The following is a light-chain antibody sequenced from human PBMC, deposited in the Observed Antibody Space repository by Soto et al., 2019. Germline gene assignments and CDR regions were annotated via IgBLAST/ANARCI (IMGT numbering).Light chain of an antibody. Sequence: DIQMTQSPSSLSASVGDRVTITCRASQSISRNLNWYQHKPGKAPKLLIYAASNLQNGVPSRFRGGGSGTEFTLSINSLQPEDFGTYYCQQSFTTASITFGQGTRLESK. CDR3: QQSFTTASIT. CDR2: AAS. V-gene: IGKV1-39*01. J-gene: IGKJ5*01. CDR1: QSISRN.